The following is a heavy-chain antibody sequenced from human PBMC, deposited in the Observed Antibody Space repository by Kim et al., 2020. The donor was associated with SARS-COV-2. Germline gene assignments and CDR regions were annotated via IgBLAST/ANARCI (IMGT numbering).Heavy chain of an antibody. CDR3: ARDRKYSLDY. J-gene: IGHJ4*02. Sequence: GGSLRLSCAASGFSFPSNWMSWVRQAPGKVLEWVAKIKEDGTERYYVSSVAGRFIISRDNAKNSLYLQMNSLRAEDTGVYYCARDRKYSLDYWGQGTLVTVSS. CDR2: IKEDGTER. V-gene: IGHV3-7*01. CDR1: GFSFPSNW. D-gene: IGHD2-15*01.